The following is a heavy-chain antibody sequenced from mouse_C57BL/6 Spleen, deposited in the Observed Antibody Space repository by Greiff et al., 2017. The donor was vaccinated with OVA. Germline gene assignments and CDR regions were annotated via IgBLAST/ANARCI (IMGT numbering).Heavy chain of an antibody. V-gene: IGHV1-76*01. CDR1: GYTFTDYY. CDR2: IYPGSGNT. CDR3: ARSLGYWYIDV. J-gene: IGHJ1*03. Sequence: QVQLQQSGAELVRPGASVKLSCKASGYTFTDYYIHWVKQRPGQGLEWIAKIYPGSGNTYYNEKVKGKATMSAEKASSTLYLQLSSLTSEDTAVYFCARSLGYWYIDVWGTGTSVTVSS.